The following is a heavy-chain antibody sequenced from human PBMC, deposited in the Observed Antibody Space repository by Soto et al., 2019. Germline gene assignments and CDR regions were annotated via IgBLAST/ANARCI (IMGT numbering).Heavy chain of an antibody. CDR1: GFTFSSFW. V-gene: IGHV3-7*01. J-gene: IGHJ4*02. Sequence: GGSLRLSCVASGFTFSSFWMSWARQAPGKGLEWVANIKQDGSHKYYVPSVKGRFTISRDNAKNSLYLQVNSLRAEDAAVYYCATSTGAPGNYWGQGTLVTVSS. CDR2: IKQDGSHK. CDR3: ATSTGAPGNY. D-gene: IGHD1-26*01.